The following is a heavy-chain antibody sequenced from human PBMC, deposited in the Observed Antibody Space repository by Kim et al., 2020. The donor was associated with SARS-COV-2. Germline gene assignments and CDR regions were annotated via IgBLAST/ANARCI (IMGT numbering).Heavy chain of an antibody. CDR2: SRSKANRYAT. D-gene: IGHD3-3*02. J-gene: IGHJ3*02. Sequence: GGSLRLSCAASGFTFSGSPLHWVRKASGKGRERVGRSRSKANRYATGYAASVKGRFTISRDDSKNTAYLEMRGLKTEDTALYYCTSIAATPLAFWDAFDIWGQGTMVTVSS. CDR1: GFTFSGSP. V-gene: IGHV3-73*01. CDR3: TSIAATPLAFWDAFDI.